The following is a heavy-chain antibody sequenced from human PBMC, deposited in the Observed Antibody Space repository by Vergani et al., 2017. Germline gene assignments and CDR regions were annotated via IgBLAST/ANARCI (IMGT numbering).Heavy chain of an antibody. D-gene: IGHD3-9*01. CDR1: GGTFSSYA. V-gene: IGHV1-69*01. CDR3: ARQLGILTGYFYYYGMDV. CDR2: IIPIFGTA. J-gene: IGHJ6*02. Sequence: QVQLVQSGAEVKKPGSSVKVSCKASGGTFSSYAISWVRQAPGQGLEWMGGIIPIFGTANYAQKFQGRVTITADESTSTAYMELSSLRSEDTAVYYCARQLGILTGYFYYYGMDVWGQGTTVTVSS.